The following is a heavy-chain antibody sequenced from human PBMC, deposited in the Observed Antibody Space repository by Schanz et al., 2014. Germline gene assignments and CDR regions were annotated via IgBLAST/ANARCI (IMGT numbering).Heavy chain of an antibody. CDR1: GFTFSSNA. D-gene: IGHD3-22*01. J-gene: IGHJ4*02. CDR2: ITSNGGGT. CDR3: AKEDRNHNSDYVY. V-gene: IGHV3-23*04. Sequence: EVQLVESGGGLVKPGGSLRLSCAASGFTFSSNAMCWVRQAPGKGLEWVSTITSNGGGTYYADSVKGRFTISRDNAKNTLYLQMNSLRPEDTAVYYCAKEDRNHNSDYVYWGQGTLVTVSS.